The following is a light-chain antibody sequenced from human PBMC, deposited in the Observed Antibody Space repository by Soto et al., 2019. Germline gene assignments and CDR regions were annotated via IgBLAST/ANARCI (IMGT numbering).Light chain of an antibody. CDR2: DAS. CDR3: QQYDNLPFT. CDR1: QDISNY. Sequence: DIQMTQSPSSLSASVGDRVTITCQASQDISNYLNWYQQKPGKAPKLLIYDASNLETGVPSRFSGSGSGTDFTFTISSLQPEYIATYYCQQYDNLPFTFGPGTKVDI. J-gene: IGKJ3*01. V-gene: IGKV1-33*01.